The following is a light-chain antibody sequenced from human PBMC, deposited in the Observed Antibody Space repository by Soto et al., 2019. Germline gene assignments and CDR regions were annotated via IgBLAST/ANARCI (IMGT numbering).Light chain of an antibody. CDR2: KVS. CDR1: HSLVFSDGNTY. Sequence: DVVMTQSPLSLPVALGQPASISCRSSHSLVFSDGNTYLNWFQQRPGQSPRRLIYKVSRRDSGVTDRFGGRGSGTDFTLKISRVEAEDVGVYYCVQSKQWPWTFGQGTTVEIK. CDR3: VQSKQWPWT. V-gene: IGKV2-30*01. J-gene: IGKJ1*01.